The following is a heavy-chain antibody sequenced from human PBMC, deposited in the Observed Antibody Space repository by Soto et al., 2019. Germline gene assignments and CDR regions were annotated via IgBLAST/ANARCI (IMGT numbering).Heavy chain of an antibody. J-gene: IGHJ5*02. V-gene: IGHV3-21*01. D-gene: IGHD3-10*01. CDR1: GFTFSSYS. CDR3: ARDTYYYGSGSYGP. CDR2: ISISSTYI. Sequence: EVQLVESWGGLVKPGGSLRLSCAASGFTFSSYSMNWVRQAPGKGLEWVSSISISSTYIYYADSVKGRFTISRDNAKNSLYLQMNSLRAEDTAVYYCARDTYYYGSGSYGPWGQGTLVTVSS.